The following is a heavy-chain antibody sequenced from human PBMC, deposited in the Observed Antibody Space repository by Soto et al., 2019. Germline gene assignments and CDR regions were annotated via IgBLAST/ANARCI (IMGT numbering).Heavy chain of an antibody. CDR3: ARASYYDFWSGYTWFDP. CDR1: GFTFSSYG. Sequence: PGGSLRLSCAASGFTFSSYGMHWVRQAPGKXLEWVAVIWYDGSNKYYADSVKGRFTISRDNSKNTLYLQMNSLRAEDTAVYYCARASYYDFWSGYTWFDPWGQGTLVTVSS. V-gene: IGHV3-33*01. J-gene: IGHJ5*02. D-gene: IGHD3-3*01. CDR2: IWYDGSNK.